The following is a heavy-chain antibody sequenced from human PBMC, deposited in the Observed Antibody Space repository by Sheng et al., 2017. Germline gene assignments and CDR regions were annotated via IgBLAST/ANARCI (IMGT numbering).Heavy chain of an antibody. D-gene: IGHD3-10*01. J-gene: IGHJ5*01. CDR3: TRANVGAGTPPFVX. CDR1: GYTFTTYG. CDR2: ISTYHGIT. Sequence: QVQLVQSGTEVKKPGASVRVSCTASGYTFTTYGINWVRQAPGQGLEWMGWISTYHGITKYAQKFQGRVTVTTDTSTSTAFMELVSLRYDDTAVYYCTRANVGAGTPPFVXWADGTVVTVSS. V-gene: IGHV1-18*01.